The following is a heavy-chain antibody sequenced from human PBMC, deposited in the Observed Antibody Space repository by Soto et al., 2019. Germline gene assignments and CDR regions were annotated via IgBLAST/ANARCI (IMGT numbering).Heavy chain of an antibody. CDR1: GFTFDDYV. D-gene: IGHD4-17*01. J-gene: IGHJ6*03. CDR2: INWNGGST. Sequence: GGCLRLSCACSGFTFDDYVMSLVRQAPGKGLEWVSGINWNGGSTGYADSVTGRFTISRDNAKNSLYLQMNRLRAEDTALYHSARVDYADHNLYYYSMDVWGKGTTVTVSS. CDR3: ARVDYADHNLYYYSMDV. V-gene: IGHV3-20*01.